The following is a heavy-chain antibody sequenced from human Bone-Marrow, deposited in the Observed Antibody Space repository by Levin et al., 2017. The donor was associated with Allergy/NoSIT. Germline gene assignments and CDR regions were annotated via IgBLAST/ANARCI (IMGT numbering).Heavy chain of an antibody. J-gene: IGHJ4*02. CDR1: GFTFSTYL. Sequence: LSLTCADSGFTFSTYLMTWVRQAQGKGLEWVANIKQDGSEKHYVDSVKGRFTISRDNAKSSLYLQMNSLRVEDTAVYYCASGGGYWGQGTLVTVSS. V-gene: IGHV3-7*01. CDR3: ASGGGY. D-gene: IGHD3-16*01. CDR2: IKQDGSEK.